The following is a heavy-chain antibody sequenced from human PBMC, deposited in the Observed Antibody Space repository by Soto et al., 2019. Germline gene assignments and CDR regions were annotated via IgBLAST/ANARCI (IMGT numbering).Heavy chain of an antibody. CDR2: IYYSGST. J-gene: IGHJ6*02. D-gene: IGHD2-2*01. CDR3: ARGWDVVVQPAISHYYYSIDV. V-gene: IGHV4-31*03. CDR1: GGSISSGGYY. Sequence: QVQLQESGPGLVKPSQTLSLTCTVSGGSISSGGYYWSWIRQHPGQDLEWIGYIYYSGSTYYNPSLKSRVTISVDTYKNQFPLKLSSGTDADPGVYYCARGWDVVVQPAISHYYYSIDVWCQGPTVTVSS.